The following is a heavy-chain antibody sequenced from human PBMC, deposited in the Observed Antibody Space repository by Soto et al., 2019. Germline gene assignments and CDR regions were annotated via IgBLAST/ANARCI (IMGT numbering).Heavy chain of an antibody. CDR1: GYSFTSYW. CDR2: IYPGDSDT. J-gene: IGHJ6*04. D-gene: IGHD3-10*01. CDR3: AGGGVRGVITRTRDYFGMDV. V-gene: IGHV5-51*01. Sequence: GESLKISCKGSGYSFTSYWIGWVRQMPGKGLEWMGIIYPGDSDTRYSPSFQGQVTISADKSISTAYLQWSSLKASDTAMYYCAGGGVRGVITRTRDYFGMDVWGEGTTVTVSS.